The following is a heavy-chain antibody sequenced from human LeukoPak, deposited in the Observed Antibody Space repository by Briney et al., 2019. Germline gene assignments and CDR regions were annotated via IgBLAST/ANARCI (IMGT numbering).Heavy chain of an antibody. V-gene: IGHV4-39*01. Sequence: SETLSLTCTVSGGSISSTSYYWGWIRQPPGKGLEWLASIYYSGSTYYNPSLKSRVTISVDTSKNQFSLKLSSVTAADTAVYYCARGNTVTYFDYWGQGTLVTVSS. CDR2: IYYSGST. CDR3: ARGNTVTYFDY. CDR1: GGSISSTSYY. J-gene: IGHJ4*02. D-gene: IGHD4-17*01.